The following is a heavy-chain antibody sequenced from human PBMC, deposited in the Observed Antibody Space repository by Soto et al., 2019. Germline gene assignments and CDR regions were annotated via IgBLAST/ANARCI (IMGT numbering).Heavy chain of an antibody. V-gene: IGHV4-39*01. CDR1: GGSIRSSSSY. CDR3: ARHWLRDHYIYYYYGMDV. CDR2: IYYSGST. D-gene: IGHD4-4*01. J-gene: IGHJ6*02. Sequence: SETLSLTCTVSGGSIRSSSSYWGWIRQPPGRGLEWIGSIYYSGSTYYNPSLKSRVTISVDTSKNQFSLKLSSVTAADTAVYYCARHWLRDHYIYYYYGMDVWGQGTTVT.